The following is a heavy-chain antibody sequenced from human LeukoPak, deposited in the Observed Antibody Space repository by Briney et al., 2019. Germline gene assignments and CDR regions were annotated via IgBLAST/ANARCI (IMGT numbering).Heavy chain of an antibody. V-gene: IGHV4-4*02. D-gene: IGHD3-22*01. Sequence: PSETLSHTCAVSGGSISSSNWWSWVRQPPGKGLEWIGEIYHSGSTNYNPSLKSRVTISVDKYKNQFSLKLSSVTAADTAVYYCARVLPPGSSGSDYWGQGTLVTVSS. J-gene: IGHJ4*02. CDR1: GGSISSSNW. CDR3: ARVLPPGSSGSDY. CDR2: IYHSGST.